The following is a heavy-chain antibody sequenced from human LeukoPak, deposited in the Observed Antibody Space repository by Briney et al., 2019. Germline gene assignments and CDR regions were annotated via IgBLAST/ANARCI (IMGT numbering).Heavy chain of an antibody. D-gene: IGHD1-20*01. J-gene: IGHJ6*03. CDR1: GGSINSSSYY. Sequence: SETLSLTCTGSGGSINSSSYYWSWIRQPAGKGLEWIGRIYTSGSTNYNPSLKSRVTMSVDTSKNQFSLKLSSVTAADTAVYYCARDGVVTGTTKDWVGYYYMDVWGKGTTGTISS. CDR2: IYTSGST. V-gene: IGHV4-61*02. CDR3: ARDGVVTGTTKDWVGYYYMDV.